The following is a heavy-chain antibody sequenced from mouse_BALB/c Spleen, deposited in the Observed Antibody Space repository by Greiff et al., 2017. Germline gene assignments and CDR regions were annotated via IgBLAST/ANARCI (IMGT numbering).Heavy chain of an antibody. V-gene: IGHV1-14*01. Sequence: EVQLHQSGPELVKPGASVKMSCKASGYTFTSYVIHWVKQKPGQGLEWIGYINPYNDGTTYNEKFKGKATLTSDKSSSTAYMELSSLTSEDSAVYYCARGVYYDSSWFAYWGQGTLVTVSA. J-gene: IGHJ3*01. D-gene: IGHD2-4*01. CDR2: INPYNDGT. CDR1: GYTFTSYV. CDR3: ARGVYYDSSWFAY.